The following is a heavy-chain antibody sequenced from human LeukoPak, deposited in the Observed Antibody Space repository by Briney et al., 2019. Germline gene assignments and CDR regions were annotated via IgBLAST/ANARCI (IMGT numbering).Heavy chain of an antibody. D-gene: IGHD3-22*01. CDR3: ARHRAIVRRAFDI. CDR1: GGSFSGYY. V-gene: IGHV4-34*01. CDR2: INHSGST. Sequence: PSETLSLTCAVYGGSFSGYYWSWIRQPPGKGLEWIGEINHSGSTNYNPSLKSRVTISVDTSKNQFSLKLSSVTAADTAVYYCARHRAIVRRAFDIWGQGTMVTVSS. J-gene: IGHJ3*02.